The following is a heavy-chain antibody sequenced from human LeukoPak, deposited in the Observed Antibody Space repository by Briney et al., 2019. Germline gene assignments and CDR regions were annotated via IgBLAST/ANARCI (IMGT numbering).Heavy chain of an antibody. CDR1: GFTFSSYG. Sequence: GGSLRLSCAASGFTFSSYGMHWVRQAPGKGLERVAVIWYDGNNKYYADSVKGRFTISRDNSKNTLYLQMNSLRAEDTAVYYCARRKYCSGGSCYSNDAFDIWGQGTMVTASS. D-gene: IGHD2-15*01. CDR2: IWYDGNNK. V-gene: IGHV3-33*01. CDR3: ARRKYCSGGSCYSNDAFDI. J-gene: IGHJ3*02.